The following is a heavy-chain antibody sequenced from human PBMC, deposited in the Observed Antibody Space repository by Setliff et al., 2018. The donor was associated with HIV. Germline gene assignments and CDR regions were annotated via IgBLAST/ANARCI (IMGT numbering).Heavy chain of an antibody. CDR1: GLTFNSAW. CDR3: TTLSRGRSNAGWYYFDN. Sequence: GGSLRLSCAASGLTFNSAWMSWVRQVPGKGLEWVGRIYTKTDNERRDDAAAVKGRFTISRDDSKSTVYLQMNSLKTEDTGVYYCTTLSRGRSNAGWYYFDNWGQGTLVTVPQ. D-gene: IGHD6-19*01. J-gene: IGHJ4*02. V-gene: IGHV3-15*01. CDR2: IYTKTDNERR.